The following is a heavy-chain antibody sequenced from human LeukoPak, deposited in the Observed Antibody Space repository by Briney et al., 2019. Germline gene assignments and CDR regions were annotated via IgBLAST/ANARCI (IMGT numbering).Heavy chain of an antibody. Sequence: GRSLRLSCAASGFTFSSYAMHWVRQAPGKGLEWVAFISYDGSNKYYADSVKGRFTISRDNSNNTLYLQMNSLRAEDTAVYYCARESTVGVETWGQGTLVTVSS. D-gene: IGHD1-26*01. V-gene: IGHV3-30*04. CDR1: GFTFSSYA. CDR3: ARESTVGVET. J-gene: IGHJ5*02. CDR2: ISYDGSNK.